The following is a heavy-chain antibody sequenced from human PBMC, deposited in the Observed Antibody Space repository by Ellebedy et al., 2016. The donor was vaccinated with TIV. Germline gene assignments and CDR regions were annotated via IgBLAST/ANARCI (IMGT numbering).Heavy chain of an antibody. D-gene: IGHD3-10*01. CDR1: GDSISSSSYY. CDR3: ARDQGTSYGMDV. Sequence: SETLSLTCTVSGDSISSSSYYWGWIRQPPGKGLEWIGSIHYSGSTYYNPSLKSRVTISVDTSKNQFSLKLSSVTAADTAVYYCARDQGTSYGMDVWGQGTTVTVSS. J-gene: IGHJ6*02. CDR2: IHYSGST. V-gene: IGHV4-39*02.